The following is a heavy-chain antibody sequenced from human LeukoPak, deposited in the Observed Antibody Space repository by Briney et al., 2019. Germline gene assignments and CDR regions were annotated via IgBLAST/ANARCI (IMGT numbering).Heavy chain of an antibody. Sequence: ASVTVSCKASGYTFTSYGISWVRQAPGQGLEWMGRINPNNGGTNYAQKFQGRVTMTRDMSMSTAYMELSRLRSVDTAVYYCAGEDNSSGYRPFDIWGQGTMVTVPS. CDR1: GYTFTSYG. J-gene: IGHJ3*02. CDR2: INPNNGGT. D-gene: IGHD3-22*01. CDR3: AGEDNSSGYRPFDI. V-gene: IGHV1-2*06.